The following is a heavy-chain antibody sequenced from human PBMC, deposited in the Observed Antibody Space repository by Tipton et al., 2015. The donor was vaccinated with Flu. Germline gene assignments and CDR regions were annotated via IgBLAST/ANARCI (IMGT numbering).Heavy chain of an antibody. V-gene: IGHV3-7*01. J-gene: IGHJ4*02. D-gene: IGHD2-2*01. CDR3: ARTRGGYCTTTSCFADYFDF. CDR2: IKQGGGEK. Sequence: SLRLSCAASGFTLSSHRMYWVRQAPGKGLEWVANIKQGGGEKYYVDSVKGRFTISRDNAKNSLFLQMNSLRAEDTAVYYCARTRGGYCTTTSCFADYFDFWGQGTLVTVSS. CDR1: GFTLSSHR.